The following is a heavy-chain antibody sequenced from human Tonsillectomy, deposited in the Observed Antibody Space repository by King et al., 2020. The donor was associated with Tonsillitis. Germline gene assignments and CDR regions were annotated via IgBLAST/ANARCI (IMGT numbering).Heavy chain of an antibody. Sequence: QLQESGPGLVKPSETLSLTCTVSGGSISSYYWTWMRQPPGKGLEWIWYIYYSGSTNYNPSLKSRVTISVDTSKNQFSLKLRSVTAGDTAVYYCARGEVGWFDPWGQGTLVTVSS. CDR3: ARGEVGWFDP. J-gene: IGHJ5*02. D-gene: IGHD1-26*01. CDR1: GGSISSYY. CDR2: IYYSGST. V-gene: IGHV4-59*01.